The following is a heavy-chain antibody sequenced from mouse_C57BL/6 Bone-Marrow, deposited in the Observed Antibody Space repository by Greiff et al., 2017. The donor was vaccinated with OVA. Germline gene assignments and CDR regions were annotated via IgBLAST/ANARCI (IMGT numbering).Heavy chain of an antibody. CDR2: ISSGGSYT. J-gene: IGHJ2*01. Sequence: EVMLVESGGDLVKPGGSLKLSCAASGFTFSSYGMSWVRQTPDKRLEWVATISSGGSYTYYPDSVKGRFTISRDNAKNTLYLQMSSLKSEDTAIYYFARHGDYGSFFDYWGQGTTLTVSS. CDR3: ARHGDYGSFFDY. CDR1: GFTFSSYG. D-gene: IGHD1-1*01. V-gene: IGHV5-6*02.